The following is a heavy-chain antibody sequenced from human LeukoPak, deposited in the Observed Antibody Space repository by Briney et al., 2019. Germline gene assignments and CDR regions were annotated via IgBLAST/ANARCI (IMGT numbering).Heavy chain of an antibody. J-gene: IGHJ4*02. V-gene: IGHV3-30*02. CDR1: GFTFSSYG. CDR3: AKGTGDTAYYFDF. CDR2: IRYDGSSK. Sequence: QAGGSLRLSCAASGFTFSSYGMHWVRQAPGKGLEWVAFIRYDGSSKYYADSVKGRFTISRDNSKNTLYLQMSGLRAEDTAIYYCAKGTGDTAYYFDFWGQGVLVTVSS. D-gene: IGHD7-27*01.